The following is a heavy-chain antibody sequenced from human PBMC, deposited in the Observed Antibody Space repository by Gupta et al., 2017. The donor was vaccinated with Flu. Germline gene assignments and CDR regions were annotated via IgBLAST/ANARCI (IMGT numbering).Heavy chain of an antibody. Sequence: VRQAPGKGLEWVAVISYDGSNKYYADSVKSRFTISRDNSKNTLYLQMNSLRAEDTAVYYCAKDLGDGYIFDYWGQGTLVTVSS. D-gene: IGHD3-10*01. CDR2: ISYDGSNK. V-gene: IGHV3-30*18. J-gene: IGHJ4*02. CDR3: AKDLGDGYIFDY.